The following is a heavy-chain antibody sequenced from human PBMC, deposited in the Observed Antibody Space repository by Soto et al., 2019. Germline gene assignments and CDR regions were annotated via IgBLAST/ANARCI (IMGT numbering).Heavy chain of an antibody. D-gene: IGHD1-26*01. Sequence: QVQLVQSGAAVKKPGSSVKVSCKASGGTFSSYAISWVRQAPGQGLEWRGGIIPIFGTANYAQKFQGRVTIAADESTSTAYMELSSLRSEDTALYYCARSVGADYYYYGMDVWCQETTLTVSS. CDR1: GGTFSSYA. V-gene: IGHV1-69*01. CDR3: ARSVGADYYYYGMDV. J-gene: IGHJ6*02. CDR2: IIPIFGTA.